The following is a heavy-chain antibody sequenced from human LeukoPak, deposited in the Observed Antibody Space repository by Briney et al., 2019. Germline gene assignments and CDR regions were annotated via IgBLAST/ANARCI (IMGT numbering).Heavy chain of an antibody. D-gene: IGHD3-9*01. V-gene: IGHV3-21*01. J-gene: IGHJ4*02. Sequence: GGSLRLSCAASGFTFSSYSMNWVRQAPGKGLEWVSSTSSSSSYIYYADSVKGRFTISRDNAKNSLYLQMNSLRAEDTAVYYCARDRTGYFDWSFDYWGQGTLVTVSS. CDR3: ARDRTGYFDWSFDY. CDR2: TSSSSSYI. CDR1: GFTFSSYS.